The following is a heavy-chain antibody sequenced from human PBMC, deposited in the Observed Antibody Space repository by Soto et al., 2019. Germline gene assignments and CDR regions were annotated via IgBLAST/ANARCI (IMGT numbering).Heavy chain of an antibody. CDR2: ASYDGTND. Sequence: GGSLRLSCAASGFIFTRYSLHWVRQAPGKGLEWLAVASYDGTNDYYKDSVKGRFTISRDNSKNTLYLQMNSLRAEDTAVYYCARERNTGYDYSYYYGMDVWGQGTTVTVSS. CDR3: ARERNTGYDYSYYYGMDV. CDR1: GFIFTRYS. J-gene: IGHJ6*02. D-gene: IGHD5-18*01. V-gene: IGHV3-30*04.